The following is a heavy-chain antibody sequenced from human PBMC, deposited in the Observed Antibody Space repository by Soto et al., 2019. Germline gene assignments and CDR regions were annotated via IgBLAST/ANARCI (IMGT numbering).Heavy chain of an antibody. D-gene: IGHD6-19*01. V-gene: IGHV3-74*01. Sequence: EVQVVESGGGLVQPGGSLRLSCGASGFSFSGYWMHWVRQAPGKGPMWVSSIKSDGSITTYADSVKGRFTISRDNAKNTVYLQMNSLRAEDTALYHCARDWVSGLFAPWGQGTLVTVSS. CDR3: ARDWVSGLFAP. CDR1: GFSFSGYW. CDR2: IKSDGSIT. J-gene: IGHJ5*02.